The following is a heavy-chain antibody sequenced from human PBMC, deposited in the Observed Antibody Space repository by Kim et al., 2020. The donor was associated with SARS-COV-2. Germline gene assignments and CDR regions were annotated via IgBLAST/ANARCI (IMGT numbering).Heavy chain of an antibody. CDR3: ARGRVSSGYYYGMDV. CDR2: IYYSGST. Sequence: SETLSLTCTVSGGSISSYYWSWIRQPPGKGLEWIAYIYYSGSTNYNPSLKSRVTISVDTSKNQFSLKLSSVTAADTAVYYCARGRVSSGYYYGMDVWGQGTTVTVSS. D-gene: IGHD6-19*01. J-gene: IGHJ6*02. V-gene: IGHV4-59*01. CDR1: GGSISSYY.